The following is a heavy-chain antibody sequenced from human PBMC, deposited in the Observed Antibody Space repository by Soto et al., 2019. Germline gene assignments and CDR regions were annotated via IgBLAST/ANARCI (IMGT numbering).Heavy chain of an antibody. CDR2: IIHSEST. V-gene: IGHV4-34*12. CDR1: GGSFSAYY. Sequence: SETLFLTCAVYGGSFSAYYWSWVRQPPGKGLEWIGEIIHSESTKYNPSLKSRVTISVDTSKNQFSLKLSSVTAADTAVYYCARQRPTDGRWEFANYYGMDVWGQGTPGHRLL. J-gene: IGHJ6*02. CDR3: ARQRPTDGRWEFANYYGMDV. D-gene: IGHD1-26*01.